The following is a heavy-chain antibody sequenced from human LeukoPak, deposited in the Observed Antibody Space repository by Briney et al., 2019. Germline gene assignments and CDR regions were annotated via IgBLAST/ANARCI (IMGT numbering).Heavy chain of an antibody. CDR1: GFTFSSYW. V-gene: IGHV3-7*01. D-gene: IGHD3-22*01. J-gene: IGHJ4*02. CDR3: ARFETYYYDSSGYYYFDY. Sequence: GGSLRLSCAASGFTFSSYWMSWVRQALGKGLEWVANIKQDGSEKYYVDSVKGRFTISRDNAKNSLYLQMNSLRAEDTAVYYCARFETYYYDSSGYYYFDYWGQGTLVTVSS. CDR2: IKQDGSEK.